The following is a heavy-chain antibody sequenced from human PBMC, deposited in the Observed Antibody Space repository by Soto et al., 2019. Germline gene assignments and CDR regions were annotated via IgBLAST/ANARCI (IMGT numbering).Heavy chain of an antibody. CDR3: VKAVGPTAPSSRIFDY. CDR2: ISGDGGSI. V-gene: IGHV3-23*01. CDR1: GFTFSNCA. J-gene: IGHJ4*02. D-gene: IGHD1-26*01. Sequence: LRLSCVASGFTFSNCAMSWVRQAPGKGLEWVSIISGDGGSIYYADSVEGRFTISRDNSKNTLNLQMSSLRAGDTAVYYCVKAVGPTAPSSRIFDYWGLGTLVTVSS.